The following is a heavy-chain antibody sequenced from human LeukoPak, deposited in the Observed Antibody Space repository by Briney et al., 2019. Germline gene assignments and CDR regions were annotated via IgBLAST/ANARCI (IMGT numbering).Heavy chain of an antibody. V-gene: IGHV3-7*01. CDR2: LNQFGNDK. CDR1: GFTFSDYW. CDR3: SRDQGTGRPHDL. D-gene: IGHD3/OR15-3a*01. J-gene: IGHJ1*01. Sequence: LGGSLRLSCEASGFTFSDYWMTWVRQAPGKGLEWVANLNQFGNDKYYDDSVKGRFTIYRDNARNSLYLQMNSLRDEDTGVYYCSRDQGTGRPHDLWGQGTLVTVSS.